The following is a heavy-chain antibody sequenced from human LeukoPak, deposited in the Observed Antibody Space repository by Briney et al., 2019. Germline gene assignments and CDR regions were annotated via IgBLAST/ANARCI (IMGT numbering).Heavy chain of an antibody. CDR1: GFTFSSYA. J-gene: IGHJ4*02. V-gene: IGHV3-7*01. CDR3: VKHETGPEY. CDR2: IKQDGGEK. D-gene: IGHD1-14*01. Sequence: PGGSLRLSCAASGFTFSSYAMSWVRQAPGKGLEWVANIKQDGGEKHHGASVKGRFTISRDNAKNSLYLQMNSLRVEDTAVYYCVKHETGPEYWGQGTLVAVSS.